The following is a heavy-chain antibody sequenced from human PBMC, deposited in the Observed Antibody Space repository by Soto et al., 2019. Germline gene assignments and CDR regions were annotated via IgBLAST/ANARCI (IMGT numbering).Heavy chain of an antibody. J-gene: IGHJ4*02. V-gene: IGHV1-18*01. CDR1: GYTFTSYG. CDR3: ARVDEQWPTTPFKLVY. Sequence: QVQLVQSGAEVKKPGASVKVSCKASGYTFTSYGISWVRQAPGQGLEWMGWISAYNGNTNYAQKLQGRVTMTTDTSTSPAYMELRSLRSDDTAVYYCARVDEQWPTTPFKLVYWGQGTLVTVSS. D-gene: IGHD6-19*01. CDR2: ISAYNGNT.